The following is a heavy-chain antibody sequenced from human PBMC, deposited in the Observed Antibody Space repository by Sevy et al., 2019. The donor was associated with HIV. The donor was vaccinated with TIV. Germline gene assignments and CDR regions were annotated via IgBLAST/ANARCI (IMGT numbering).Heavy chain of an antibody. CDR3: ARLDSYSIGWSPRYYFHY. CDR1: AYTFTTHW. Sequence: GESLKISCKGSAYTFTTHWIGWVRQMPGKGLEWMGIMSPGDSDPRYSPSFQGQVTMSVDKSVSTAYLQWHSLETSDTAIYYCARLDSYSIGWSPRYYFHYWGQGTLVTVSS. J-gene: IGHJ4*02. D-gene: IGHD6-19*01. CDR2: MSPGDSDP. V-gene: IGHV5-51*01.